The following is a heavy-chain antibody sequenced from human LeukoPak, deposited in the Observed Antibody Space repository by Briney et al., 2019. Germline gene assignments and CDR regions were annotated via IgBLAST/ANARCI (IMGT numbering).Heavy chain of an antibody. CDR1: GYTFTSYG. Sequence: ASVKASCKASGYTFTSYGISWVRQAPGQGLEWMGWISANNGNTNYAQKLQGRVTMTTDTSTSTAYMELRSLRSDDTAVYYCARDQSLYYYYMDVWGKGTTVTVSS. V-gene: IGHV1-18*01. CDR3: ARDQSLYYYYMDV. J-gene: IGHJ6*03. CDR2: ISANNGNT.